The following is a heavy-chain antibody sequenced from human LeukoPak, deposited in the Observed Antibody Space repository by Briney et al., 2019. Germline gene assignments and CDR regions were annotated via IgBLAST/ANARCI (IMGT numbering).Heavy chain of an antibody. CDR3: TRGGNYDSSGYYLGPQDY. D-gene: IGHD3-22*01. V-gene: IGHV3-49*04. CDR2: IRSTAYGGTT. CDR1: GFTFGDYA. J-gene: IGHJ4*02. Sequence: GSLRLSCPASGFTFGDYAMSWVRPAPGKGLEWVGFIRSTAYGGTTEYAASVKGRFTISRDDSKSIAYLQMNSLKTEDTAVYYRTRGGNYDSSGYYLGPQDYWGQGTLVTVSS.